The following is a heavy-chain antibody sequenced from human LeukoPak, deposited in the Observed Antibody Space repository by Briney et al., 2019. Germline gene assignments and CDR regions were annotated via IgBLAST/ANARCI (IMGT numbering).Heavy chain of an antibody. J-gene: IGHJ4*02. CDR1: DFTFSNAW. Sequence: PGGSLRLSCAASDFTFSNAWMNWVRQTPGKGLEWVGRIKTQTEGGTTDYAAPIKGRFTISRDDSKNTLYLQMNSLKTEDTAVYYCVTDLVIKGYFDYWGQGALVTVSS. CDR2: IKTQTEGGTT. V-gene: IGHV3-15*07. D-gene: IGHD2-21*01. CDR3: VTDLVIKGYFDY.